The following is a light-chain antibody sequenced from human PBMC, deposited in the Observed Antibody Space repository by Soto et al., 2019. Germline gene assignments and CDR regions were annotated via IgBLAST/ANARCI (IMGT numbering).Light chain of an antibody. Sequence: IVLTQSPGTLSLSPRERATLSCRASQSVSSSYLAWYQQKPGQAPRLLIYGASSRATGIPDRFSGSGSGTDFTLTISRLEPEDFAVYYCQQYGSSPPITFGQGTRLEIK. V-gene: IGKV3-20*01. CDR2: GAS. CDR1: QSVSSSY. J-gene: IGKJ5*01. CDR3: QQYGSSPPIT.